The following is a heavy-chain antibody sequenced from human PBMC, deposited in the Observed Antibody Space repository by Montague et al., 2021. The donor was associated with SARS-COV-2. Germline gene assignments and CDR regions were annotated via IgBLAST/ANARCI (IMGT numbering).Heavy chain of an antibody. Sequence: SETLSLTCTVSGGSVSSRSYYWGWIRQPPGKGLEWIGSIYYSGSTHYNPSLESRVTISVDTSKNQFSLKLSSVTAADTAGYYCARRGDYGGPRFDYWGQGTLVSVSS. CDR2: IYYSGST. D-gene: IGHD4-23*01. V-gene: IGHV4-39*01. CDR3: ARRGDYGGPRFDY. CDR1: GGSVSSRSYY. J-gene: IGHJ4*02.